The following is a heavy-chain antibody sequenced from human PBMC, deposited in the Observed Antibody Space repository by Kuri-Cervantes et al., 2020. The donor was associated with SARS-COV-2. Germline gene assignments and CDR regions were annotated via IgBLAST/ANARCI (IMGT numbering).Heavy chain of an antibody. CDR2: ISGSGSYI. CDR3: ARSGCGGDCYWSFDY. CDR1: GFTFSGYT. J-gene: IGHJ4*02. D-gene: IGHD2-21*01. V-gene: IGHV3-21*01. Sequence: GESLKISCVGTGFTFSGYTMNWVRQAPGKALQWVSSISGSGSYIYYADSVKGRFTVSRDSAKNSLYLQMNSLRAEDTAVYYCARSGCGGDCYWSFDYWGQGTLVTVSS.